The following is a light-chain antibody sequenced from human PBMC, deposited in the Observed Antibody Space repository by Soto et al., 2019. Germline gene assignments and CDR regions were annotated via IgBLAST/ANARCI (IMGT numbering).Light chain of an antibody. J-gene: IGLJ1*01. CDR2: YDS. V-gene: IGLV3-21*04. Sequence: SYELTQPPSVSVAPGKTARITCGGNNIGSKSVHWYQQKPGQAPVLVIYYDSDRPSGIPERFSGSNSGNTATLTISRVEAGDEAGYYCQVWDSSSDHRVFGTGTKLTVL. CDR1: NIGSKS. CDR3: QVWDSSSDHRV.